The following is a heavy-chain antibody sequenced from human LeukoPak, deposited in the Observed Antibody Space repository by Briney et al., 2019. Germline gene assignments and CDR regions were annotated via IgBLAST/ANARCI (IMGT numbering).Heavy chain of an antibody. J-gene: IGHJ3*02. CDR1: GGSISPYI. D-gene: IGHD5-18*01. V-gene: IGHV4-59*01. Sequence: SETLSLTCSVSGGSISPYIWSWIRQPPGKGLEWIAYISYNGNTNYSPSLKSRVTISVDTSKNQFSLKLSSVTAADTAVYYCARYTAMVAFHAHGFDIWGQGTMVTVSS. CDR2: ISYNGNT. CDR3: ARYTAMVAFHAHGFDI.